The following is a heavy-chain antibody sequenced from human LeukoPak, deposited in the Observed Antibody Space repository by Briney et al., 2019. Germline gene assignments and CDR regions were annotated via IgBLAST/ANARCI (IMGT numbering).Heavy chain of an antibody. CDR3: ARHDDYGDCFDY. D-gene: IGHD5-12*01. CDR2: IYYSGST. Sequence: PSETLSLTCSVSGYSISSGYYWSWIRQPPGKGLEWIGYIYYSGSTNYNPSLKSRVTISVDTSKNQFSLKLSSVTAADTAVYYCARHDDYGDCFDYWGQGTLVTVSS. J-gene: IGHJ4*02. CDR1: GYSISSGYY. V-gene: IGHV4-59*08.